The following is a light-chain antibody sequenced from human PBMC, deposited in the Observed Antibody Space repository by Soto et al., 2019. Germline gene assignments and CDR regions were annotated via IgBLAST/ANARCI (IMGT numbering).Light chain of an antibody. Sequence: DVQMTQSQSSLSASVGDRVTITCRASQSISSYLNWYQQKPGKAPKLLIYAASSLQSGVPSRFSGSGSGTDFTLTICSLQPEDFATYYCQQSYRWTFGQGTKVDIK. CDR1: QSISSY. J-gene: IGKJ1*01. V-gene: IGKV1-39*01. CDR3: QQSYRWT. CDR2: AAS.